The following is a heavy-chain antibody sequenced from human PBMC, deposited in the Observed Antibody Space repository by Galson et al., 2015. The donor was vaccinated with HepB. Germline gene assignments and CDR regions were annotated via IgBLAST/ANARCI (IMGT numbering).Heavy chain of an antibody. CDR1: GYSFPDSW. J-gene: IGHJ4*02. D-gene: IGHD3/OR15-3a*01. CDR3: ARLAPVLLGRVGYYFDS. CDR2: IYPSDSDT. Sequence: QSGAEVKKPGESLKISCKASGYSFPDSWIGWVRQMPGKGPELMGIIYPSDSDTRYSPSFQGQVTISADKSISTASLQWSSLKASDTAMYFCARLAPVLLGRVGYYFDSWGQGTLVTVSS. V-gene: IGHV5-51*01.